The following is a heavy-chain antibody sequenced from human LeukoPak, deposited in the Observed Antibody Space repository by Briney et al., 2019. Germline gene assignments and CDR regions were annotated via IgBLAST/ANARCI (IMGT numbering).Heavy chain of an antibody. Sequence: GGSLRLSCAASGFTFSSYWMSWVRQAPGKGLEWVANIKQDGSEKYYVDSVKGRFTISRDNAKNSLYLQMNSLRAEDTAVYYCARKRPGLRYFDWLFNDAFDIWGQGTMVTVSS. J-gene: IGHJ3*02. V-gene: IGHV3-7*01. CDR2: IKQDGSEK. D-gene: IGHD3-9*01. CDR3: ARKRPGLRYFDWLFNDAFDI. CDR1: GFTFSSYW.